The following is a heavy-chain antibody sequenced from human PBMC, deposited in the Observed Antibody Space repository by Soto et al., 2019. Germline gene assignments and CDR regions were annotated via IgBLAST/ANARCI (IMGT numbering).Heavy chain of an antibody. CDR3: ARITAAFDP. CDR1: GLSLSSAGTG. J-gene: IGHJ5*02. CDR2: IFSNDEK. Sequence: SGPTLVNPTDTLTLTCTVSGLSLSSAGTGVSWIRQPPGKALEWLAHIFSNDEKSYSTSLKSRLTISKDASKSQVVLTMTNMDPVDTATYYCARITAAFDPWGQGTLVTVSS. V-gene: IGHV2-26*01. D-gene: IGHD6-25*01.